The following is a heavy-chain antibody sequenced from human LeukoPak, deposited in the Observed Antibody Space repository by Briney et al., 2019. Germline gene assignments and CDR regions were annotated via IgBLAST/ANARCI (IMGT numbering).Heavy chain of an antibody. CDR2: ISSSSSTI. J-gene: IGHJ4*02. Sequence: GGSLRLSCAASGFTFSSYSMNWVRQAPGKGLGWVSYISSSSSTIYYADSVKGRFTISRDNAKNSLYLQMNSLRAEDTAVYYCARAGVVVAATEIDYWGQGTLVTVSS. CDR1: GFTFSSYS. CDR3: ARAGVVVAATEIDY. V-gene: IGHV3-48*01. D-gene: IGHD2-15*01.